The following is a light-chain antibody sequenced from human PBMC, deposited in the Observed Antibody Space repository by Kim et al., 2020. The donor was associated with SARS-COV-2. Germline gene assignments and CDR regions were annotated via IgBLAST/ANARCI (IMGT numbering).Light chain of an antibody. Sequence: ASVGDRGTITCRASQGISSSLAWYQQNPGKVPRLLIYAASALQSGVPSRFSGSGSGTDFTLTISSLQPEDVATYYCQKYDRAPWTFGQGTKVDIK. V-gene: IGKV1-27*01. CDR1: QGISSS. CDR2: AAS. CDR3: QKYDRAPWT. J-gene: IGKJ1*01.